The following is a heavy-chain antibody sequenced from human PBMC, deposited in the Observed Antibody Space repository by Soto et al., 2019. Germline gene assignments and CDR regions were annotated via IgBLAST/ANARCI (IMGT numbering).Heavy chain of an antibody. CDR1: GFTLSDHY. V-gene: IGHV3-72*01. D-gene: IGHD3-22*01. CDR2: TKNKANRYTT. J-gene: IGHJ4*02. Sequence: GGSLRLSCAASGFTLSDHYMDWVRQAPGKGLEWVGRTKNKANRYTTEYAASVKGRFTISRDNAENSLYLQMNNLRAEDTAVYYCAKPLSPFSSSYIDYWAQGTLVTVSS. CDR3: AKPLSPFSSSYIDY.